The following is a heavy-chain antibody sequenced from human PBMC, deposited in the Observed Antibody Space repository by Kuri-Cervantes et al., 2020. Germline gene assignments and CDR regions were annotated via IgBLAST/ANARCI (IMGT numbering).Heavy chain of an antibody. CDR2: IKSKTDGGTT. Sequence: GESLKISCAASGFTFSNAWMSWVRQAPGKGLEWVGRIKSKTDGGTTDYAAPVKGRFTISRDDSKNTLYLQMNSLKTEDTAVYYCTTVVYSSGYYYYYYYYMDVWGKGTTVTVSS. CDR1: GFTFSNAW. CDR3: TTVVYSSGYYYYYYYYMDV. V-gene: IGHV3-15*01. J-gene: IGHJ6*03. D-gene: IGHD3-22*01.